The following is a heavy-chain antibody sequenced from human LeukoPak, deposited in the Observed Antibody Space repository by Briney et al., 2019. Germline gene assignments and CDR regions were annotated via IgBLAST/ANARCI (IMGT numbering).Heavy chain of an antibody. CDR1: RFTFSFYS. D-gene: IGHD6-19*01. CDR2: ISSSSSYI. V-gene: IGHV3-21*01. J-gene: IGHJ4*02. CDR3: ARDPTLSGSGWYRGDY. Sequence: GGSLRLSCAASRFTFSFYSMNWVRQAPGKGLEWVSSISSSSSYIYYADSVKGRFTISRDNAKNSLYLQMNSLRAEDTAVYYCARDPTLSGSGWYRGDYWGQGTLVTVSS.